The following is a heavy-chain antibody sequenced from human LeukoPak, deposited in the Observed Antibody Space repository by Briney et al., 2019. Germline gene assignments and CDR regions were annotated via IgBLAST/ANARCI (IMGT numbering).Heavy chain of an antibody. V-gene: IGHV4-59*01. J-gene: IGHJ3*02. CDR3: ASGGYNGSGAFHI. CDR1: GGSINSYY. D-gene: IGHD3-10*01. Sequence: SETLSLTCTVSGGSINSYYWSWIRQPPGKGLEWIGYISYSGSTNYSPSLKSRVTISEDTSKNQFYLKLSSVTAADTAVYYCASGGYNGSGAFHIWGQGTMVTVSS. CDR2: ISYSGST.